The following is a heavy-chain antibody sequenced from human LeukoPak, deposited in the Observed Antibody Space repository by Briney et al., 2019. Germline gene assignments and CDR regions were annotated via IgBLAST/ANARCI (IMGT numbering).Heavy chain of an antibody. V-gene: IGHV4-39*01. CDR1: GGSVSSSSYY. D-gene: IGHD6-19*01. CDR2: IYYSGST. Sequence: QTSETLSLTCTVSGGSVSSSSYYWGWIRQPPGKGLEWIGSIYYSGSTYYNPSLKSRVTISVDTSKNQFSLKLSSVTAADTAVYYCASKAVAGTTYYFDYWGQGTLVTVSS. CDR3: ASKAVAGTTYYFDY. J-gene: IGHJ4*02.